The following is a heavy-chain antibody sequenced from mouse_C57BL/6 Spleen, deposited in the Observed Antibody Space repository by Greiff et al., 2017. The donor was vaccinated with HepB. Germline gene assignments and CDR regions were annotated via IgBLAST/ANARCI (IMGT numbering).Heavy chain of an antibody. CDR3: ARGYYGSSPRYWYFDV. Sequence: DVKLVESGGGLVKPGGSLKLSCAASGFTFSSYAMSWVRQTPEKRLEWVATISDGGSYTYYPDNVKGRFTISRDNAKNNLYLQMSHLKSEDTSMYYCARGYYGSSPRYWYFDVWGTGTTVTVSS. J-gene: IGHJ1*03. CDR1: GFTFSSYA. CDR2: ISDGGSYT. D-gene: IGHD1-1*01. V-gene: IGHV5-4*03.